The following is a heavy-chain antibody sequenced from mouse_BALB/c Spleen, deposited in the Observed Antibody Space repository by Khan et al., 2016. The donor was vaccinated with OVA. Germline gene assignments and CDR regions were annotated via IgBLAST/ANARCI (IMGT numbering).Heavy chain of an antibody. CDR2: VSTSYGNT. CDR3: ARDDGYSLCAD. CDR1: DYTFTDYP. Sequence: QVQLKESGPELVRPGVSVKISCKGPDYTFTDYPMHWVQQSHVKSLEWIGAVSTSYGNTNYNQKFKGKAIMTVDKSSSTAYLELARLTSEDSAIYYCARDDGYSLCADWGQGTLVTVSA. V-gene: IGHV1S137*01. J-gene: IGHJ3*01. D-gene: IGHD2-3*01.